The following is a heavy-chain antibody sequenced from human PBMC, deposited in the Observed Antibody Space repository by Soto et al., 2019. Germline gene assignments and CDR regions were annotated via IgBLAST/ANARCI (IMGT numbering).Heavy chain of an antibody. CDR3: ARIRDYYDSSGYYPFGPFDY. CDR2: IDWDDDK. Sequence: GSGPTLVNPTQTLTLTCTVSGFSLSTSGTCVSWIRQPPGKALEWLARIDWDDDKYYSTSLKTRLTISKDTSKNQVVLTMTNMDPVDTATYYCARIRDYYDSSGYYPFGPFDYWGQGTLVTVSS. D-gene: IGHD3-22*01. CDR1: GFSLSTSGTC. J-gene: IGHJ4*02. V-gene: IGHV2-70*11.